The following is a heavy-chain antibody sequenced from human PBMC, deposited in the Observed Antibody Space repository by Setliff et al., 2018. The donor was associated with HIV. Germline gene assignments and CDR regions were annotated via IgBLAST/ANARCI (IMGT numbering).Heavy chain of an antibody. CDR3: GRGTLYGVSDY. Sequence: GASVKVSCKASGNTLRNNVINWVRQAPGQGLELVGSLIPALGEPHYAQSVQGRAAITADYSTHTAYLELVNLRSDDTATFYCGRGTLYGVSDYWGPGTQVTVSS. D-gene: IGHD3-3*01. V-gene: IGHV1-69*04. CDR1: GNTLRNNV. J-gene: IGHJ4*02. CDR2: LIPALGEP.